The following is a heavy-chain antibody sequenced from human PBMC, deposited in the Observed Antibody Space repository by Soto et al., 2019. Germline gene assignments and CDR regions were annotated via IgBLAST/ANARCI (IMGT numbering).Heavy chain of an antibody. CDR2: VYYSGST. J-gene: IGHJ4*02. Sequence: SETLSLTCTVSGASISSYYWSWIRQPPGKGLEWIGYVYYSGSTNYNPSLKSRVTISVDTSKNQFSLKLSSVTAADTAMYYCARDPTIWGQGTLVTVSS. CDR1: GASISSYY. CDR3: ARDPTI. D-gene: IGHD2-21*01. V-gene: IGHV4-59*01.